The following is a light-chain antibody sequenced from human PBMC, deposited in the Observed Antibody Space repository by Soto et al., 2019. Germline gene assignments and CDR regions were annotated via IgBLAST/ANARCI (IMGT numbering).Light chain of an antibody. CDR1: RSVSSW. CDR2: TAS. V-gene: IGKV1-5*03. Sequence: DIQMTQSPSTLSASVGDRVTITCRASRSVSSWLAWYQQKPGKAPTLLIHTASTLQSGVPSRFSGSGSGTDFTLTISSLQPEDVATYYCQNYNSDPRTFGQGTKVDNK. CDR3: QNYNSDPRT. J-gene: IGKJ1*01.